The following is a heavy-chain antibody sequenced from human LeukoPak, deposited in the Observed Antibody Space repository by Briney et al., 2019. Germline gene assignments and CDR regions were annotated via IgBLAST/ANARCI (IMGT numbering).Heavy chain of an antibody. CDR2: INRDGSEG. Sequence: GGSLRLSCAASGFSFSDYWMDWVRQSPGKGMEWVANINRDGSEGYYADSVKGRFTISRDNAKNSLYLQMNKLRAEDTAVYYCSRSLDYWGQGALVTVSS. J-gene: IGHJ4*02. CDR1: GFSFSDYW. V-gene: IGHV3-7*01. CDR3: SRSLDY.